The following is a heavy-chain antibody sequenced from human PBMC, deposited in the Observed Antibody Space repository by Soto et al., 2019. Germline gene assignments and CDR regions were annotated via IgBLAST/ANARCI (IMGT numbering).Heavy chain of an antibody. CDR1: GYPVTAYY. D-gene: IGHD3-3*01. CDR3: ARGGGVGVAGSAAFDM. V-gene: IGHV1-2*02. J-gene: IGHJ3*02. Sequence: QLHLVQSGAVVKKPGASVTVSCSASGYPVTAYYMHWVRQAPGRGLEWMGGINPATGAAKYTQTFQGRVTMTRDTSTSTVFMELRGLTSEGTAVFYCARGGGVGVAGSAAFDMWGQGTLVTVSS. CDR2: INPATGAA.